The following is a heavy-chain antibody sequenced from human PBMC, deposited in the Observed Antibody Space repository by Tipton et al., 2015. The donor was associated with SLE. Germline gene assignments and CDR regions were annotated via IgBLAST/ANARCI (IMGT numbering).Heavy chain of an antibody. J-gene: IGHJ4*02. Sequence: TLSLTCTVSGDSISSYYWSWVRQPPGKGLEWIGSIYHNGNTYNNPSLRGRVTISVDTSKNQFSLKLTSVTAADTAVYYCARGGTPRVSPAASFDYWGQGTLVSASS. CDR3: ARGGTPRVSPAASFDY. CDR2: IYHNGNT. CDR1: GDSISSYY. V-gene: IGHV4-39*07. D-gene: IGHD2-2*01.